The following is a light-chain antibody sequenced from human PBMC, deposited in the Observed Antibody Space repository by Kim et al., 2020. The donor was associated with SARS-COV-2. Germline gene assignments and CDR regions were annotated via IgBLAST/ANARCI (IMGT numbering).Light chain of an antibody. CDR1: KLGDRY. J-gene: IGLJ2*01. V-gene: IGLV3-1*01. CDR3: QAWDSSTSVV. Sequence: VSPGQTASITCSGDKLGDRYAGWYQQKPGQSPGLVIYQYTRRPSGIPEQFSGSNSGNTATLTISGTQAMDEADYFCQAWDSSTSVVFGGGTQLTVL. CDR2: QYT.